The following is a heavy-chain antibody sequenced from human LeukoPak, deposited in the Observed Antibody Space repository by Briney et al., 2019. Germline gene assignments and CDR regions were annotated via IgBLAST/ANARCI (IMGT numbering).Heavy chain of an antibody. V-gene: IGHV3-21*01. J-gene: IGHJ4*02. CDR2: ISSQSTYI. CDR3: ARKSVAVAGPLDY. Sequence: GGSLRLSCGTSGFTFSSYSMNWVRQAPGKGLEWVSSISSQSTYIYYADSVKGRFTISRDNAKNSLYLQMSSLRAEDTAVYYCARKSVAVAGPLDYWGQGTLVTVSS. CDR1: GFTFSSYS. D-gene: IGHD6-19*01.